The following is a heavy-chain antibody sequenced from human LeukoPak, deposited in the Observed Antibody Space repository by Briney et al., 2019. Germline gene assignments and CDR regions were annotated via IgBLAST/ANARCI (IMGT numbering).Heavy chain of an antibody. Sequence: GRSLRLSCAASGFTFSSYCMHWVRQAPGKGLEWVAVISYDGSHKYYADSVKGRLIISRDNSKNTLYLQMNSLRAEDTAVYYCAKDASDSSGWYYFDYWGQGTLDTVSS. D-gene: IGHD6-19*01. J-gene: IGHJ4*02. V-gene: IGHV3-30*18. CDR1: GFTFSSYC. CDR3: AKDASDSSGWYYFDY. CDR2: ISYDGSHK.